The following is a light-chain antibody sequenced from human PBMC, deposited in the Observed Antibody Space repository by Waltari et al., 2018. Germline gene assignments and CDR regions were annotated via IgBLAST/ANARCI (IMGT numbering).Light chain of an antibody. V-gene: IGLV2-14*01. Sequence: QSALTQPASVSGSPGQSITISCTGTSSDVGGYNYVSWYQQHPGKAPKLMIYEVSNRPSGVSNRFPGSKPGNTASLTISGLQAEDEADYYCSSYTSSSTLEVFGTGTKVTVL. CDR1: SSDVGGYNY. CDR3: SSYTSSSTLEV. CDR2: EVS. J-gene: IGLJ1*01.